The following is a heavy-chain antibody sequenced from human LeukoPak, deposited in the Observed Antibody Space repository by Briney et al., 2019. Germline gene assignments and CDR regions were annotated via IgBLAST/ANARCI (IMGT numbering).Heavy chain of an antibody. CDR2: IYSSGST. V-gene: IGHV4-61*02. Sequence: SETLSLTCTVSGGSISSGSYYWSWIRQPAGKGLEWIGRIYSSGSTNYNPSLKSRITISVDTSKNQFSLKLSSVTAADTAVYYCASQREYLNWFGIDPWGQGTLVTVSS. D-gene: IGHD3-10*01. J-gene: IGHJ5*02. CDR3: ASQREYLNWFGIDP. CDR1: GGSISSGSYY.